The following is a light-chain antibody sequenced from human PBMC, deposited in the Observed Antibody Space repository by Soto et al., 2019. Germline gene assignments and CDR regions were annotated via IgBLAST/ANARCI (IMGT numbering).Light chain of an antibody. CDR3: QEFKSYSWT. Sequence: DIQMTQSPSTLSASVGDRVTITCRASQSISSWLAWFQQKPGTAPKLLIYKASSLESGVPSRFSGSGSGTEFTLTISSLQPDDLATYYCQEFKSYSWTFGQGTKVEIK. J-gene: IGKJ1*01. CDR2: KAS. V-gene: IGKV1-5*03. CDR1: QSISSW.